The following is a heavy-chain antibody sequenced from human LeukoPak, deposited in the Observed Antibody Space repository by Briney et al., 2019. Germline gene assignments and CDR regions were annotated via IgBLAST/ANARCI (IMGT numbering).Heavy chain of an antibody. J-gene: IGHJ4*02. D-gene: IGHD3-22*01. V-gene: IGHV1-8*03. CDR3: ARGNFAYYYDSSGYYGLDY. CDR2: MNPNSGNT. Sequence: ASVKVSCKASGGTFSSYAISWVRQAPGQGLEWMGWMNPNSGNTGYAQKFQGRVTITRNTSISTAYMELSSLRSEDTAVYYCARGNFAYYYDSSGYYGLDYWGQGTLVTVSS. CDR1: GGTFSSYA.